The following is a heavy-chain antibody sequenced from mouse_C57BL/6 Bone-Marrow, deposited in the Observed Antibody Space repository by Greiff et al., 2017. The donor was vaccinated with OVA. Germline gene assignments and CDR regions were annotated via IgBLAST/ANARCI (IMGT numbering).Heavy chain of an antibody. CDR2: INPSNGGT. V-gene: IGHV1-53*01. J-gene: IGHJ2*01. CDR3: ARATTVVGYFDY. Sequence: QVQLQQPGTELVKPGASVKLSCKASGYTFTSYWMHWVKQRPGQGLEWIGNINPSNGGTNYNEKFKSKATLTVDKSSSTAYMQLSSLTSEDSAVYNCARATTVVGYFDYWGQGTTLTVSS. CDR1: GYTFTSYW. D-gene: IGHD1-1*01.